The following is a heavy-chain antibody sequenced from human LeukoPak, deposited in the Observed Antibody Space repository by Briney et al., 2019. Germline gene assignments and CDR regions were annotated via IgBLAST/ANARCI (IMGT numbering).Heavy chain of an antibody. J-gene: IGHJ3*02. Sequence: SETLSLTCTVSGGSISSSSYYWGWIRQPPGKGLECIGSIYYSGSTYYNPPLKSRVTISVDTSKNQFSLKLSSVTAADTAVYYCARPASGLWFGELFPSDAFDIWGQGTMVTVSS. D-gene: IGHD3-10*01. CDR1: GGSISSSSYY. CDR3: ARPASGLWFGELFPSDAFDI. CDR2: IYYSGST. V-gene: IGHV4-39*01.